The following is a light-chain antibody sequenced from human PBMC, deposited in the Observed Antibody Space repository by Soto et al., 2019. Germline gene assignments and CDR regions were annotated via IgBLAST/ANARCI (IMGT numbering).Light chain of an antibody. J-gene: IGLJ2*01. Sequence: QAVVTQSPSASASLGASVKLTCTLSGGHSGYAIAWHQQQPGKGPRYLMKLDSDGSHNKGDGIPDRFSGSSSGAERYLTISSLQSEDEADYYCQTWGSGIPVVFGGGTKLTVL. CDR1: GGHSGYA. CDR3: QTWGSGIPVV. CDR2: LDSDGSH. V-gene: IGLV4-69*01.